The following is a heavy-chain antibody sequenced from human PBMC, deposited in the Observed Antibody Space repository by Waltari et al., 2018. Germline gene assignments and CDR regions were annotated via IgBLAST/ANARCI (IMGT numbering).Heavy chain of an antibody. CDR3: AKVGCSGGSCYGYIDY. J-gene: IGHJ4*02. Sequence: EVQLLESGGGLVQPGGSLRLSCAASGFTFSSYAMSWVRQAPGKGLEWVSAISGSGGSTYYADSGKGRFTISRDNSKNTLYLQMNSLRAEDTAVYYCAKVGCSGGSCYGYIDYWGQGTLVTVSS. D-gene: IGHD2-15*01. CDR1: GFTFSSYA. CDR2: ISGSGGST. V-gene: IGHV3-23*01.